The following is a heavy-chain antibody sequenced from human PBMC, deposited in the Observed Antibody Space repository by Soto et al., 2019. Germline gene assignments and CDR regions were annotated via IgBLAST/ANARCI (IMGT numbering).Heavy chain of an antibody. CDR3: ARQGSSDWYWYFDF. Sequence: QVQLPESGPGLVKPSETLSLTCTVSGGSIRSYYWNWIRQPPGKGLEWIGYVYYSGSTNSNPSLKIGVTMAVDTTKSQFYLKLSSVTAADTAVYYCARQGSSDWYWYFDFCARGTLVTVSS. J-gene: IGHJ2*01. D-gene: IGHD6-19*01. CDR2: VYYSGST. CDR1: GGSIRSYY. V-gene: IGHV4-59*01.